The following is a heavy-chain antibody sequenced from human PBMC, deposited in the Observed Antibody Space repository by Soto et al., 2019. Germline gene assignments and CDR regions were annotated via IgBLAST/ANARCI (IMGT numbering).Heavy chain of an antibody. CDR1: GFTFSSYA. CDR2: ISGSGGST. Sequence: VQLLEPGGGLVQPWGSLRLSCAASGFTFSSYALSWVRQAPGKGLEWVSAISGSGGSTYYADSVKARFTISRDNSKNTLYLQMNSLRAEDTAVYYCAKAGVGATSGFDYWGQGTLVTVSS. D-gene: IGHD1-26*01. J-gene: IGHJ4*02. CDR3: AKAGVGATSGFDY. V-gene: IGHV3-23*01.